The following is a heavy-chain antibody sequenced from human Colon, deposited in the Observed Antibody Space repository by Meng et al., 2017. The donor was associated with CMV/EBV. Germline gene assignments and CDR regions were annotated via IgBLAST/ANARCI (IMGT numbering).Heavy chain of an antibody. CDR3: SNGLLGVQGH. V-gene: IGHV3-30*02. CDR2: IDTTNH. CDR1: GFSFSESG. J-gene: IGHJ4*02. Sequence: AQVVEAGGGVCPPGGSLGLSCGASGFSFSESGIHWLRQAPGKGLEWVSFIDTTNHYYADSVKGRFTISRDDSKRMVYLQMNNLKTEDTAMYFCSNGLLGVQGHWGQGTLVTVSS. D-gene: IGHD3-3*01.